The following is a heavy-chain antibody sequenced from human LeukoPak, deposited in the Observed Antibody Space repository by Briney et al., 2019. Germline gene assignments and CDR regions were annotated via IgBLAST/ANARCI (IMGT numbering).Heavy chain of an antibody. CDR1: GFTFSSYA. V-gene: IGHV3-23*01. J-gene: IGHJ4*02. D-gene: IGHD2-15*01. Sequence: PGESLRLSCAASGFTFSSYAMAWVRQAPGKGLEWVSDISDRGGTTYYADSVEGRFTISRDNSKNTLYLQMNNLGAEDTAVYYCAKVTSAGSCYQSDYWGQGTLVTVSS. CDR3: AKVTSAGSCYQSDY. CDR2: ISDRGGTT.